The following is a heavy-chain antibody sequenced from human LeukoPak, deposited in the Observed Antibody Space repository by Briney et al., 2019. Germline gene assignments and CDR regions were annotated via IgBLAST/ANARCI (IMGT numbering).Heavy chain of an antibody. CDR2: ISWDGGST. Sequence: GGSLRLSCAASGFTFNTYGMSWVRQAPGKGLEWVSLISWDGGSTYYADSVKGRFTISRDNSRNSLYLQMNSLRAEDTALYYCAKEATDSATIDYWGQGTLVTVSS. V-gene: IGHV3-43*02. CDR1: GFTFNTYG. J-gene: IGHJ4*02. CDR3: AKEATDSATIDY. D-gene: IGHD1-1*01.